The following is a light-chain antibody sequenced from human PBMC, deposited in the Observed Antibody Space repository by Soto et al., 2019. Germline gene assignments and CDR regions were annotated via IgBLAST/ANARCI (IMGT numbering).Light chain of an antibody. V-gene: IGKV3-20*01. J-gene: IGKJ1*01. Sequence: ETVLTQSPGTLSLSPGERVTLSCRASQSVCSRCFAWYQQKPGQSPRLLIYGASTRATGIPDRFRGSGSGTDFTLTISRLEPEDFAVEYCQHYGTTPWTFDQGTKVGIK. CDR3: QHYGTTPWT. CDR2: GAS. CDR1: QSVCSRC.